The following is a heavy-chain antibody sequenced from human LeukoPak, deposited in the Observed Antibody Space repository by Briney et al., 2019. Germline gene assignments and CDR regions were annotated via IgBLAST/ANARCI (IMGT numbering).Heavy chain of an antibody. V-gene: IGHV1-2*02. J-gene: IGHJ4*02. CDR3: ARNTYYYDSSGYEGPDY. CDR2: NNPNSGGT. CDR1: GYTFTGYY. Sequence: ASVKVSCKASGYTFTGYYMHWVRQAPGQGLEWMGWNNPNSGGTNYAQKFQGRVTMTRDTSISTAYMELSRLRSDDTAVYYCARNTYYYDSSGYEGPDYWGQGTLVTVSS. D-gene: IGHD3-22*01.